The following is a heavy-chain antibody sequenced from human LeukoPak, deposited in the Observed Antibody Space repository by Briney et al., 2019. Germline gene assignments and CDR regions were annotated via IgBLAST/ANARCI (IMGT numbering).Heavy chain of an antibody. J-gene: IGHJ4*02. CDR3: ARSEYYDYVWGSYRYTYFDY. CDR1: GFTFSSYS. CDR2: ISSSSSTI. Sequence: PGGSQRLSCAASGFTFSSYSMNWVRQAPGKGLEWVSYISSSSSTIYYADSVKGRFTISRDNAKNSLYLQMNSLRAEDTAVYYCARSEYYDYVWGSYRYTYFDYWGQGTLVTVSS. V-gene: IGHV3-48*01. D-gene: IGHD3-16*02.